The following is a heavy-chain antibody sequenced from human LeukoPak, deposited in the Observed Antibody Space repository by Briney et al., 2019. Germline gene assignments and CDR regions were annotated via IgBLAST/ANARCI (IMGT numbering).Heavy chain of an antibody. CDR3: ARRRYGSGSYFPFDY. Sequence: SETLSLTCTVSGGSISSSSYYWGWIRQPPGKGLEWIGSIYYSGSTYYNPSLKSRVTISVDTSKNQFSLKLSSVTAADTAVYYCARRRYGSGSYFPFDYWGQGTLVTVSS. D-gene: IGHD3-10*01. J-gene: IGHJ4*02. CDR2: IYYSGST. CDR1: GGSISSSSYY. V-gene: IGHV4-39*01.